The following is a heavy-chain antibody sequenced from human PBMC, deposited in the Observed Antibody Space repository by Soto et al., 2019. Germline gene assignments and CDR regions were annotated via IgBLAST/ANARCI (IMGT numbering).Heavy chain of an antibody. CDR1: GFSLSDFW. Sequence: GGSLRLSCVVSGFSLSDFWMSWVRQAPGKGLEWVASINQDESERNYGDFVEGRFTISRDNARNSLHLQMNSLRVEDTARYYCAKTRANLGPWGQGTPVTVSS. J-gene: IGHJ5*02. CDR3: AKTRANLGP. CDR2: INQDESER. D-gene: IGHD3-10*01. V-gene: IGHV3-7*01.